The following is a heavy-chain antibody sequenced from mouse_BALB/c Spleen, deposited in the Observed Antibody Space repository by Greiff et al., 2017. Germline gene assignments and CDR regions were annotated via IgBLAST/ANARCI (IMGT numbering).Heavy chain of an antibody. CDR1: GFTFSSYA. CDR3: ARDYGGRGAMDY. CDR2: ISSGGST. V-gene: IGHV5-6-5*01. Sequence: EVKLVESGGGLVKPGGSLKLSCAASGFTFSSYAMSWVRQTPEKRLEWVASISSGGSTYYPDSVKGRFTISRDNARNTLYLQMSSLKSEDTAMYYCARDYGGRGAMDYWGQGTSVTVSS. J-gene: IGHJ4*01. D-gene: IGHD1-1*01.